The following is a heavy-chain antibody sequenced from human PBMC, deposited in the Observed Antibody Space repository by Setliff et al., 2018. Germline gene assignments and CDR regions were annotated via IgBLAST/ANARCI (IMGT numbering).Heavy chain of an antibody. CDR1: GYTFTSYY. V-gene: IGHV1-2*02. Sequence: GASVKVSCKASGYTFTSYYIHWVRQAPGQGLEWMGVINPKNGGATYPQNLQGRVTMTRDTSISTAYMELSRLRSDDTAVYYCARGPFLEWLLYYDYWGQGTLVTVSS. D-gene: IGHD3-3*01. CDR2: INPKNGGA. CDR3: ARGPFLEWLLYYDY. J-gene: IGHJ4*02.